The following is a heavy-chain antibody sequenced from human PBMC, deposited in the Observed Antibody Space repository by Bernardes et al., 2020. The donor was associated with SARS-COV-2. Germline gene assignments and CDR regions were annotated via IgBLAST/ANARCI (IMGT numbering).Heavy chain of an antibody. CDR1: GFSLSKFA. J-gene: IGHJ4*02. CDR3: ARRAMGVGGAYLFDY. V-gene: IGHV3-23*01. Sequence: GGSRRLSGEVSGFSLSKFAMGWVRQAPGKGLEWVSSLGTKTYYTDSVNGRFTVSRDNSKNTLFLEMKSLRADDTAVYYCARRAMGVGGAYLFDYWGRGTLVTVSS. D-gene: IGHD3-10*01. CDR2: LGTKT.